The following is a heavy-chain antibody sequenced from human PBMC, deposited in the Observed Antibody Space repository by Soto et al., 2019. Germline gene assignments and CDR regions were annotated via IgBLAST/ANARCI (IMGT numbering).Heavy chain of an antibody. J-gene: IGHJ6*02. CDR2: IYPGDSDT. CDR1: GYSFTSYW. CDR3: ARHPHCSGGSCYSGSYYYYYGMDV. D-gene: IGHD2-15*01. Sequence: PGESLKISCKGSGYSFTSYWIGWVRQMPGKGLEWMGIIYPGDSDTRYNPSFQGQVTISADKSISTAYLQWSSLKASDTAMYYCARHPHCSGGSCYSGSYYYYYGMDVWGQGTTVTVSS. V-gene: IGHV5-51*01.